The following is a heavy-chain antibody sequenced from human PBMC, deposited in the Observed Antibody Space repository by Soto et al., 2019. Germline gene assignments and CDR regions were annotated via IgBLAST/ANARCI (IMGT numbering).Heavy chain of an antibody. CDR1: GFTFSSYG. J-gene: IGHJ4*02. CDR2: IWYDGSNK. CDR3: AREGLRYMHDYINPLLGF. Sequence: QVQLVESGGGVVQPGRSLRLSCAASGFTFSSYGMHWVRQAPGKGLEWVAVIWYDGSNKYYADSVKGRFTISRDNSKNTLYLQMNSLRAEDTAVYYCAREGLRYMHDYINPLLGFWGQGTLVTVSS. V-gene: IGHV3-33*01. D-gene: IGHD4-4*01.